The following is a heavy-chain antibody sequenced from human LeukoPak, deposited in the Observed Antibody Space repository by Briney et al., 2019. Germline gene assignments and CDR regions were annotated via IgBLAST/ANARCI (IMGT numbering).Heavy chain of an antibody. J-gene: IGHJ3*02. CDR2: IQSKTYSEGT. CDR3: TRRYNYDSSGYYYVRDAFDI. D-gene: IGHD3-22*01. V-gene: IGHV3-49*04. CDR1: GLSFGDYG. Sequence: GGSLRLSCAPSGLSFGDYGMSWVRQAPGKGLEWVSFIQSKTYSEGTMYAASVRGRFTISRADSRSTAYLQMNSLKTEDTAVYYCTRRYNYDSSGYYYVRDAFDIWGQGTMVTVSS.